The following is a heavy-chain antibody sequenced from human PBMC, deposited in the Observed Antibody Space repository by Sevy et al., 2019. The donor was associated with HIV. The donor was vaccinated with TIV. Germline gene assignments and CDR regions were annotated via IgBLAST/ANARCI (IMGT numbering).Heavy chain of an antibody. CDR2: IYHSGST. Sequence: SETLSLTCAVSGYSISSGYYWGWIRQPPGKGLEWIGSIYHSGSTYYNPSLKSRVTISVDTSKNQFSVKLSSVTAADTAVYYCARVRVVIVPSGWFDPWGQGTLVTVSS. D-gene: IGHD3-3*01. CDR3: ARVRVVIVPSGWFDP. CDR1: GYSISSGYY. V-gene: IGHV4-38-2*01. J-gene: IGHJ5*02.